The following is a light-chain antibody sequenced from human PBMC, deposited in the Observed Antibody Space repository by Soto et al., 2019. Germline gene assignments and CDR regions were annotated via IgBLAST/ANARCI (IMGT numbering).Light chain of an antibody. CDR2: GAS. Sequence: EVVLTQSPGTLSLSRGERATLSCRASERIYSAYLGWYQQKPGQAPRLLIHGASTRATGFPARFSGSGSGTDFTLTISSLQSEDFAVYYCQQYNNWPTTFGQGTKVDIK. CDR1: ERIYSAY. CDR3: QQYNNWPTT. J-gene: IGKJ1*01. V-gene: IGKV3-15*01.